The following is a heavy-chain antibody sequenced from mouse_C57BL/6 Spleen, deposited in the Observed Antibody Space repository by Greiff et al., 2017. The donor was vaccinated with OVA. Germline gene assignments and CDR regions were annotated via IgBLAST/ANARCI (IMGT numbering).Heavy chain of an antibody. Sequence: QVQLQQPGAELVRPGTSVKLSCKASGYTFPSYWMHWVKQRPGQGLEWIGVIDPSDSYTNYNQKFKGKATLTVDTSSSTAYMQLSSLTSEDSAVYYCAGGYYDYGYYAMDYWGQGTSVTVSS. CDR1: GYTFPSYW. J-gene: IGHJ4*01. CDR3: AGGYYDYGYYAMDY. V-gene: IGHV1-59*01. D-gene: IGHD2-4*01. CDR2: IDPSDSYT.